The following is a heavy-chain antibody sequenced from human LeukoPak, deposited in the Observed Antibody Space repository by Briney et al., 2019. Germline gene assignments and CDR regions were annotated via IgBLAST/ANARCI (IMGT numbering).Heavy chain of an antibody. J-gene: IGHJ4*02. V-gene: IGHV4-59*01. CDR1: GGSIGSYY. Sequence: SETLPLTCTVSGGSIGSYYWSWVRQPPGKGLEWIGYIHYSGSTNYNPSLKSRVTTSIDTSKNQFSLKVTSVTAADAAVYYCARDRGATGGIDYWGQGTLVTVSS. CDR2: IHYSGST. D-gene: IGHD1-26*01. CDR3: ARDRGATGGIDY.